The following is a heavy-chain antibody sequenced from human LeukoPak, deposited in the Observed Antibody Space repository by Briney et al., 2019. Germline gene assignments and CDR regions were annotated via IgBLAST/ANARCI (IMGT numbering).Heavy chain of an antibody. J-gene: IGHJ3*02. CDR2: ISGSGGST. V-gene: IGHV3-23*01. Sequence: PGGSLRLSCAASGFTFSSYAISWVRRAPGKGLEWVSAISGSGGSTYYADSVKGRFTISRDNSKNTLYLQMNSLRAEDTAVYYCAKDLGYSYGYGAFDIWGQGTMVTVSS. D-gene: IGHD5-18*01. CDR3: AKDLGYSYGYGAFDI. CDR1: GFTFSSYA.